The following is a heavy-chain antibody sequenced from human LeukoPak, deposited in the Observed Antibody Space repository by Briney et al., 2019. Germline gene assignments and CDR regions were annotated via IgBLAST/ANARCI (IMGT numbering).Heavy chain of an antibody. CDR3: VRDAS. CDR1: GVTVSSNH. Sequence: PGGSLRLSYAVSGVTVSSNHMSWVRQAPGKGLEWVSAIYSGGGTYYADSVKGRFTLSRDNSKNTLYLQMNSLRAEDTAVYYCVRDASWGQGTLVTVSS. V-gene: IGHV3-66*01. CDR2: IYSGGGT. J-gene: IGHJ4*02.